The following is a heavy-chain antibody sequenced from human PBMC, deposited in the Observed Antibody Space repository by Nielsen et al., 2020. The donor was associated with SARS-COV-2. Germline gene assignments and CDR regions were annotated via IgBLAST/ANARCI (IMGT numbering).Heavy chain of an antibody. Sequence: ASVKVSCKASGYTFTGYYKHWVRQAPGQGLEWVGWINPNSGGTNYAQKFQGWVTMTRDTSISTAYMELSRLRSEDTAVYYCAPYYYDSSLSGGMDVWGQGTTVTVSS. V-gene: IGHV1-2*04. D-gene: IGHD3-22*01. CDR1: GYTFTGYY. CDR2: INPNSGGT. J-gene: IGHJ6*02. CDR3: APYYYDSSLSGGMDV.